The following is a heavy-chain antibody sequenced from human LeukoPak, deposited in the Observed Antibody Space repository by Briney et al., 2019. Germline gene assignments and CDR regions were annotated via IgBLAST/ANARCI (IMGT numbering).Heavy chain of an antibody. CDR1: GGTFSSYA. Sequence: SVKVCCKASGGTFSSYAISWVRQAPGQGLEWMGGIIPIFGTTNYAQKFQGRVTITEDESTSTAYMELSSLRSEDTAVYYCAREGRIITMVRGVIKSGYYFDYWGQGTLVTVSS. D-gene: IGHD3-10*01. CDR3: AREGRIITMVRGVIKSGYYFDY. CDR2: IIPIFGTT. J-gene: IGHJ4*02. V-gene: IGHV1-69*13.